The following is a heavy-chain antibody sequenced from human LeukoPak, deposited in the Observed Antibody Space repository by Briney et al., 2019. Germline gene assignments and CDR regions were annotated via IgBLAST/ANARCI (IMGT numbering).Heavy chain of an antibody. J-gene: IGHJ3*02. CDR2: IKQDGSEK. V-gene: IGHV3-7*01. D-gene: IGHD6-19*01. CDR3: AGGAGWTSDI. Sequence: PGGSLRLSCAASGFTFSRYWMNWVRQAPGKGLEWLANIKQDGSEKYYVDSVKGRFTISRDNAQNLVYLQLNSLRADDMAVYYCAGGAGWTSDIWGQGTLVIVSS. CDR1: GFTFSRYW.